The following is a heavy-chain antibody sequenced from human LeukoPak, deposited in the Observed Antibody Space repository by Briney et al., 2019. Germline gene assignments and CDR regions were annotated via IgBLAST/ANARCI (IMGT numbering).Heavy chain of an antibody. Sequence: SETLSLTCTVSGGSISSYYWSWIRQPAGKGLESIGHISTSGSTNYNPSLKSRVTISVDTSKNQFSLKLSSVTAADTAVYYCARGLGGIRYSSPRHYYYYMDVWGKGTTVTVSS. CDR3: ARGLGGIRYSSPRHYYYYMDV. CDR1: GGSISSYY. V-gene: IGHV4-4*07. J-gene: IGHJ6*03. D-gene: IGHD6-13*01. CDR2: ISTSGST.